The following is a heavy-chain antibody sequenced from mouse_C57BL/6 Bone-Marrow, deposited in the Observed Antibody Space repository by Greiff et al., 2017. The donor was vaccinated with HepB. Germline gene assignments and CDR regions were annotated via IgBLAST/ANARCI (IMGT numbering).Heavy chain of an antibody. CDR1: GYTFTDYY. J-gene: IGHJ2*01. CDR2: INTNNGGT. D-gene: IGHD2-1*01. Sequence: VQLQQSGPELVKPGASVKISCKASGYTFTDYYMNWVKQSHGKSLEWIGDINTNNGGTSYNQKFKEKATWTVDKSSSTAYMQHRSLTSEDSAVYYCAGGLLGYLDNGGRGNTLTVSS. V-gene: IGHV1-26*01. CDR3: AGGLLGYLDN.